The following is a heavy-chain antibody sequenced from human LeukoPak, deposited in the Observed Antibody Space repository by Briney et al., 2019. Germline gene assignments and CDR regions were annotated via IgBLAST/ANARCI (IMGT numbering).Heavy chain of an antibody. CDR1: GGSISTYH. J-gene: IGHJ4*02. CDR2: IYTSGST. D-gene: IGHD4-23*01. V-gene: IGHV4-4*07. CDR3: ARESLNYGGNRILDY. Sequence: PSEILSLTCTISGGSISTYHWSWIRQPAGKGLEWIGRIYTSGSTDYNPSLKTRVTMSVDTSKNQFSLNLNSVTAADTAVYYCARESLNYGGNRILDYWGQGALVIVSS.